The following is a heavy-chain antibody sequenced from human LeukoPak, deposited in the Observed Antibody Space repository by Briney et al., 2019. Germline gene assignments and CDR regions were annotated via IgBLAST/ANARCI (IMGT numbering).Heavy chain of an antibody. D-gene: IGHD6-13*01. CDR3: ARVAAAGGWFDP. J-gene: IGHJ5*02. Sequence: SEALSLTCAVYGGSFSGYYWTWIRQPPGKGLEWIGEINHRGSTTYNPSLKSRVTISVDTSKNQFSLKLSSVTAADTAVYYCARVAAAGGWFDPWGQGTLVTVSS. CDR2: INHRGST. CDR1: GGSFSGYY. V-gene: IGHV4-34*01.